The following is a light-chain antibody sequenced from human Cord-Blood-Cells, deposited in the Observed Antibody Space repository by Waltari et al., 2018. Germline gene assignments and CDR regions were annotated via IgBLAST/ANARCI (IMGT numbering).Light chain of an antibody. CDR1: QSISSW. Sequence: DIQMTQSPSTLSASVGDRVTITCRASQSISSWLAWYQQKPGKDPKLLIYDASSLESGVPSRFSGSGSGTEFPLTISSLQPDDFATYYCQQDNSYPWTFGQGTRLEIK. J-gene: IGKJ2*02. V-gene: IGKV1-5*01. CDR2: DAS. CDR3: QQDNSYPWT.